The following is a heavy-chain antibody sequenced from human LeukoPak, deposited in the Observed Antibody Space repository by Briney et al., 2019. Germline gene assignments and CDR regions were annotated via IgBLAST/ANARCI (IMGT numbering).Heavy chain of an antibody. CDR1: GFTFSSYS. CDR2: ISSSSSYI. D-gene: IGHD3-22*01. V-gene: IGHV3-21*01. J-gene: IGHJ6*02. Sequence: PGGSLRLSCAASGFTFSSYSMSWVRQAPGKGLEWVSSISSSSSYIYYADSVKGRFTISRDNAKNSLYLQMNSLRAEDTAVYYCARELILDGMDVWGQGTTVTVSS. CDR3: ARELILDGMDV.